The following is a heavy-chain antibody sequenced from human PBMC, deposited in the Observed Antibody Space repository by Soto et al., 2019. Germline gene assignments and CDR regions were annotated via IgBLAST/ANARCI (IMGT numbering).Heavy chain of an antibody. J-gene: IGHJ5*02. CDR1: GFTFSSYS. Sequence: GGSLRLSCAASGFTFSSYSMNWVRQAPGKGLEWVSSISSSSSYIYYADSVKGRFTISRDNAKNSLYLQMNSLRAEDTAVYYCARASDCSSTSCYYWLDPWGQGTLVTVSS. CDR2: ISSSSSYI. D-gene: IGHD2-2*01. V-gene: IGHV3-21*01. CDR3: ARASDCSSTSCYYWLDP.